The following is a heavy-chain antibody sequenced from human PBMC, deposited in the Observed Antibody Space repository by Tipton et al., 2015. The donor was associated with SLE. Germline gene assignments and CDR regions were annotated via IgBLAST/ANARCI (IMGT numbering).Heavy chain of an antibody. CDR2: IKHSGST. V-gene: IGHV4-34*01. CDR1: GGSFSGYY. CDR3: ARGSTVTTRWPFDY. D-gene: IGHD4-17*01. J-gene: IGHJ4*02. Sequence: TLSLTCAVYGGSFSGYYWSWIRQPPGKGLEWIGEIKHSGSTNYNPSLKSRVTISVDTSKNQFSLKLSSVTAADTAVYYCARGSTVTTRWPFDYWGQGTLVTVSS.